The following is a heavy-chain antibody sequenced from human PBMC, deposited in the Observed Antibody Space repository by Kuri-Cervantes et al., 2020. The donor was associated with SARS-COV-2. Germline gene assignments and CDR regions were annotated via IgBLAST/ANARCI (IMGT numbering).Heavy chain of an antibody. CDR2: IRGGGYTT. J-gene: IGHJ3*01. CDR1: GFTFSNAW. Sequence: GGSLRLSCAASGFTFSNAWMIWVRQAPGEGLEWISAIRGGGYTTYYADSVKGRFTISRDNFKNTLYLQMNNLRAEDTAVYYCAKDPNGDYVGAFDFWGQGTLVTVSS. V-gene: IGHV3-23*01. CDR3: AKDPNGDYVGAFDF. D-gene: IGHD4-17*01.